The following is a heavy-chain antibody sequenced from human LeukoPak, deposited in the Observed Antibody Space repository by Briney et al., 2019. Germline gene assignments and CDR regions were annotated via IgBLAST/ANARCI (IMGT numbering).Heavy chain of an antibody. J-gene: IGHJ3*02. V-gene: IGHV7-4-1*02. D-gene: IGHD2-15*01. CDR2: INTNTGNP. CDR3: ARDVVVVVAATQRGAFDI. CDR1: GYTFTGYY. Sequence: ASVKVSCKASGYTFTGYYMHWVRQAPGQGLEWMGWINTNTGNPTYAQGFTGRFVFSLDTSVSTAYLQISSLKAEDTAVYYCARDVVVVVAATQRGAFDIWGQGTMVTVSS.